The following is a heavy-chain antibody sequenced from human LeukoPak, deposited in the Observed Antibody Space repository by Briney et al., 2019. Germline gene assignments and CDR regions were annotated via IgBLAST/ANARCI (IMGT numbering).Heavy chain of an antibody. CDR3: ASPED. CDR2: IKKDGSEK. V-gene: IGHV3-7*01. Sequence: GGSLRLSCAASGFTFSNNWMSWVRQAPGKGLEWVANIKKDGSEKYYVDSVKGRFTISRDNAKNSLYSQMNSLRVEDTAVYYCASPEDWGQGTLVTVSS. CDR1: GFTFSNNW. J-gene: IGHJ4*02. D-gene: IGHD1-14*01.